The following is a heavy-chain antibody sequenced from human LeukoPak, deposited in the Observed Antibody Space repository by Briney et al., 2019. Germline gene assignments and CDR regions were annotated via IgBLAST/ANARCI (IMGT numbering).Heavy chain of an antibody. CDR2: IPYDGSQN. Sequence: PGGSLRLSCAASDFPFIGYTMHWVRQAPGKGLEWVAGIPYDGSQNSYADSVKGRFSISRDNSKSALYLQLSSLRPEDTAVYYCTREGRFKAQHLFDYWGQGTMVTVSS. V-gene: IGHV3-30*04. CDR3: TREGRFKAQHLFDY. CDR1: DFPFIGYT. D-gene: IGHD2-2*01. J-gene: IGHJ4*02.